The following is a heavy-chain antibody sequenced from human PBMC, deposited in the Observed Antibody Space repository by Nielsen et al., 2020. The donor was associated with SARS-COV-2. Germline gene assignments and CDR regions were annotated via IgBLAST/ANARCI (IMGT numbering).Heavy chain of an antibody. Sequence: GESLKISCAASGFTFSSYGMHWVRQAPGKGLEWVAVISYDGSNKYYADSVKGRFTISRDNSKNTLYLQMNSLRAEDTAVYYCAKASGSYLDYWGQGTLVTVSS. CDR1: GFTFSSYG. V-gene: IGHV3-30*18. J-gene: IGHJ4*02. D-gene: IGHD1-26*01. CDR3: AKASGSYLDY. CDR2: ISYDGSNK.